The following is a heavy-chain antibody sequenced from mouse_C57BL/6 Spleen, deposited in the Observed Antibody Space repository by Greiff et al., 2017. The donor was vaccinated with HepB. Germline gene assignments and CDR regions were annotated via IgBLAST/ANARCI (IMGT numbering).Heavy chain of an antibody. J-gene: IGHJ4*01. V-gene: IGHV5-17*01. Sequence: EVKVVESGGGLVKPGGSLKLSCAASGFTFSDYGMHWVRQAPEKGLEWVAYISSGSSTIYYADTVKGRFTISRDNAKNTLFLQMTSLRSEDTAMYYCARGAQATIYAMDYWGQGTSVTVSS. D-gene: IGHD3-2*02. CDR1: GFTFSDYG. CDR3: ARGAQATIYAMDY. CDR2: ISSGSSTI.